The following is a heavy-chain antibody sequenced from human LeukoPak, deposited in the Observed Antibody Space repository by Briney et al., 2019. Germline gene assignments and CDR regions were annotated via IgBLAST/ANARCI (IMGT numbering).Heavy chain of an antibody. D-gene: IGHD3-10*01. J-gene: IGHJ5*02. V-gene: IGHV3-48*03. CDR2: ISSSGSTI. Sequence: GGSLRLSCAASGFTFSSYEMNWVRQAPGKGLEWVSYISSSGSTIYYADSVKGRFTISRDNAKNTLYLQMNSLRAEDTAVYYCARVLYYYGSGSNPNWFDPWGQGTLVTVSS. CDR1: GFTFSSYE. CDR3: ARVLYYYGSGSNPNWFDP.